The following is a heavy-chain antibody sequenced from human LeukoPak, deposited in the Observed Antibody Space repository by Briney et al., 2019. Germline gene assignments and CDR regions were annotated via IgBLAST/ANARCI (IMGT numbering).Heavy chain of an antibody. J-gene: IGHJ4*02. CDR3: ITAGWSGSYDY. Sequence: TGGSLRLSCAASGFTFTNAWMSWVRQAPGKGLEWVGRIKSKTDGGTTDYAASVKGRFSISRDDSKNPLYLQMNSLKIEDTAVYYCITAGWSGSYDYWGQGTLVTVSS. CDR2: IKSKTDGGTT. D-gene: IGHD1-26*01. V-gene: IGHV3-15*01. CDR1: GFTFTNAW.